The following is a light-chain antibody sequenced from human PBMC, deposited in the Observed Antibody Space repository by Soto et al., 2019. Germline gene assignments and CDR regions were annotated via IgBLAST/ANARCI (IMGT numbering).Light chain of an antibody. Sequence: EIVLTQSPGTLSLSPGERATHSCRASQSVSSNSLAWYQQKPGQAPRLLIFNAFNRATGIPDRFSGSGSGTDFTLTISRMEPEDFAVYYCQQYGTSPPTTFGQGTKVEIK. V-gene: IGKV3-20*01. CDR1: QSVSSNS. J-gene: IGKJ1*01. CDR3: QQYGTSPPTT. CDR2: NAF.